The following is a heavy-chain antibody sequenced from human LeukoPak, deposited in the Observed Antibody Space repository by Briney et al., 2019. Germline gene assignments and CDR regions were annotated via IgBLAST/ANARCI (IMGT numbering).Heavy chain of an antibody. J-gene: IGHJ4*02. CDR1: GYTFTSYY. D-gene: IGHD3-10*01. Sequence: ASVKVSCKASGYTFTSYYMHWVRQAPGQGLEWMGIINPSGGSTSYAQKFQGRVTMTRDTSTSTVYMELSSLRSEDTAVYYCARDGGENQPENYFEYWGQGTLVTVSS. V-gene: IGHV1-46*01. CDR2: INPSGGST. CDR3: ARDGGENQPENYFEY.